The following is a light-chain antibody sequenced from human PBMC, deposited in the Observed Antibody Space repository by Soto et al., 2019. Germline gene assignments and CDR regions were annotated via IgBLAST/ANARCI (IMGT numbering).Light chain of an antibody. Sequence: AIQMTQSPSSLSASVGDRVTITCRASQGIRTDLGWYQQKPGKAPKLLIYAASSLQSGVPSRFSGSGSGTDFTLTISSLQPEDFATYYCLQDYTYPYTFGQGTKLEIK. CDR2: AAS. CDR1: QGIRTD. J-gene: IGKJ2*01. V-gene: IGKV1-6*01. CDR3: LQDYTYPYT.